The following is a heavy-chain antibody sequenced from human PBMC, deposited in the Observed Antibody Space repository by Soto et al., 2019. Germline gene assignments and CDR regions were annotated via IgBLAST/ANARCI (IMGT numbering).Heavy chain of an antibody. CDR2: IYYSGST. V-gene: IGHV4-39*01. D-gene: IGHD4-17*01. Sequence: QLQLQESGPGLVKPSETLSLTCTVSGGSISSSSYYWGWIRQPPGKGLEWIGSIYYSGSTYYNPSLKSRVTISVDTSKNQFSLTLSSVTAADTAVYYCASTVTTPLWYFDYWGQGTLVTVSS. CDR3: ASTVTTPLWYFDY. J-gene: IGHJ4*02. CDR1: GGSISSSSYY.